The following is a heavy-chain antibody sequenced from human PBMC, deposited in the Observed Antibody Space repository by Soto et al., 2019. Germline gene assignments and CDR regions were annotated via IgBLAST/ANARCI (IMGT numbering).Heavy chain of an antibody. CDR2: IYHSGIT. CDR1: DGSISSNNW. D-gene: IGHD6-13*01. CDR3: VRAFQRSSWPFDY. Sequence: QVQLQESGPGLVKPSGTLSLTCAVSDGSISSNNWWSWVRQPPGKGLEWIGEIYHSGITNYNPSLKSRVTISVDKSTNQLYLKLNSVTAADTAMYYCVRAFQRSSWPFDYWGQGTLVTVSS. J-gene: IGHJ4*02. V-gene: IGHV4-4*02.